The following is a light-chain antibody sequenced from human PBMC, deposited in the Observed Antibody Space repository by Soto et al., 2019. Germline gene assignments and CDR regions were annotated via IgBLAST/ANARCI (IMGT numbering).Light chain of an antibody. J-gene: IGKJ1*01. CDR1: QGISNY. CDR3: QKYNSAPRA. CDR2: AAS. V-gene: IGKV1-27*01. Sequence: DIQMTQSPSSLSASVGDGVTITCRANQGISNYLAWFQQKPGKVPKLLIYAASTLQSGVPSRFSGSGSGTDFTLTISSLQPEDVATYYCQKYNSAPRAFGQGTKVEIE.